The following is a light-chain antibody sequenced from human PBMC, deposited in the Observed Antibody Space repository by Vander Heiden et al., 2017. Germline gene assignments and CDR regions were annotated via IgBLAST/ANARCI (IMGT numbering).Light chain of an antibody. J-gene: IGLJ2*01. Sequence: QSVLTQPPSASGTPGQRVTISCSGVTSNIGCNHVYWYQQVPGTAPKFLIYRNNQRPSGVPDRISGSKSGTSASLAISGLRSEDEATYYCAAWDDSLSGHVVFGGGTKLTVL. CDR1: TSNIGCNH. CDR2: RNN. CDR3: AAWDDSLSGHVV. V-gene: IGLV1-47*01.